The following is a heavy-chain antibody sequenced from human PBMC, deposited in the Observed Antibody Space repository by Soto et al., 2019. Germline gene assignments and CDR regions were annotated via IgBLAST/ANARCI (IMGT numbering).Heavy chain of an antibody. Sequence: QITLKESGPTLVRPPQTLTLTCTFSGFSLTSGVGVGWIRQPPGKALEWLALIYWDDDKRYSPSLKNTLTITKDTSKNQVVLTMTNVGPVATATYFCAHIDPEIVTVGGHGGFDYWGQGTLVTVSS. CDR2: IYWDDDK. J-gene: IGHJ4*02. CDR3: AHIDPEIVTVGGHGGFDY. D-gene: IGHD5-12*01. CDR1: GFSLTSGVG. V-gene: IGHV2-5*02.